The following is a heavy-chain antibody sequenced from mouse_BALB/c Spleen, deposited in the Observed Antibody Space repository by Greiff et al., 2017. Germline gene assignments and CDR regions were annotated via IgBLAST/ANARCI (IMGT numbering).Heavy chain of an antibody. J-gene: IGHJ4*01. V-gene: IGHV1S33*01. CDR3: ARGITTVYAMDD. D-gene: IGHD1-1*01. CDR1: GYTFTSSD. Sequence: LMESGALVMISCKASGYTFTSSDITWVKQWIGQGLEWIGWMYPGDGSTKYNDKFKGKATLTADKSSSTAYMQPSSRTSENSAVDFCARGITTVYAMDDWGQGTSVTVSS. CDR2: MYPGDGST.